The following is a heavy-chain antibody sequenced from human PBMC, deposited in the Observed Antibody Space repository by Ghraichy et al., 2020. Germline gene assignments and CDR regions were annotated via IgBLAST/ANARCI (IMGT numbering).Heavy chain of an antibody. CDR3: AKEAIVATNWGNWFDP. D-gene: IGHD5-12*01. Sequence: SLRLSCAASGFTFSSYGMHWVRQAPGKGLEWVAVISYDGSNKYYADSVKGRFTISRDNSKNTLYLQMNSLRAEDTAVYYCAKEAIVATNWGNWFDPWGQGTLVTVSS. CDR1: GFTFSSYG. CDR2: ISYDGSNK. J-gene: IGHJ5*02. V-gene: IGHV3-30*18.